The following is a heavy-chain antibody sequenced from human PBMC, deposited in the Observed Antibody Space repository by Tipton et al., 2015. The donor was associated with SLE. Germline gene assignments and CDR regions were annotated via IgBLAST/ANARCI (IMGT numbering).Heavy chain of an antibody. Sequence: GLVKPSETLSLTCTVSGGSISSHYWNWLRQPPGKGLEWIGYVSYSETTNYNPSLRGRVAISLDKSMNQLSLRLSSVTAADTAVYFCARVKGFYDLALDYWDQGTLVTVSS. V-gene: IGHV4-59*11. D-gene: IGHD5/OR15-5a*01. CDR2: VSYSETT. CDR1: GGSISSHY. CDR3: ARVKGFYDLALDY. J-gene: IGHJ4*02.